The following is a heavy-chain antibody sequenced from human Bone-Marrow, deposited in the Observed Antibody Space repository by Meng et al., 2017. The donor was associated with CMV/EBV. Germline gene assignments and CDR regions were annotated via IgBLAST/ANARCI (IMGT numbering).Heavy chain of an antibody. CDR2: ISSSSSTI. V-gene: IGHV3-48*04. CDR3: ARVWYETSCYTHCYYYGMDV. Sequence: GGSLRLSCAASGFTFSSYSMNWVRQAPGKGLEWVSYISSSSSTIYYADSVKGRFTISRDNAKNSLYLQMNSLRAEDTAVYYCARVWYETSCYTHCYYYGMDVWGQGTTVTVSS. J-gene: IGHJ6*02. D-gene: IGHD2-2*02. CDR1: GFTFSSYS.